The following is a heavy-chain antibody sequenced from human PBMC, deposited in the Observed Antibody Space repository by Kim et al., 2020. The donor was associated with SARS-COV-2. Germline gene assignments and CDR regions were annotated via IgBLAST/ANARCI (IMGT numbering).Heavy chain of an antibody. Sequence: GGSLRLSCAASGFTFDDYAMHWVRQAPGKGLEWVSGISWNSGSIGYADSVKGRFTISRDNANNSLYLQMNSLRAEDTALYYCAKGPEGGFYYWGQGTLVTVSS. CDR2: ISWNSGSI. CDR1: GFTFDDYA. J-gene: IGHJ4*02. V-gene: IGHV3-9*01. D-gene: IGHD3-16*01. CDR3: AKGPEGGFYY.